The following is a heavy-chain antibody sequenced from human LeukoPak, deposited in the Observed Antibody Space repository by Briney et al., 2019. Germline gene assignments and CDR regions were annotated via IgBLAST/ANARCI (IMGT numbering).Heavy chain of an antibody. CDR1: GFTFHDYG. V-gene: IGHV3-43*02. J-gene: IGHJ4*02. CDR2: ISGDGGST. CDR3: AKDGWEVLGFDY. Sequence: GGSLRLSCVASGFTFHDYGMHWVRQRPRKGLEWVSLISGDGGSTYYIDSVKGRFTISRDNSKKSLYLQMNSLRTEDTALYYCAKDGWEVLGFDYWGQGTPVTVSS. D-gene: IGHD1-26*01.